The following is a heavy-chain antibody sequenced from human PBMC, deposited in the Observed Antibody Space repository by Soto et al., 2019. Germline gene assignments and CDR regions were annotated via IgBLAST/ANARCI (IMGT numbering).Heavy chain of an antibody. CDR2: ISGSGGST. V-gene: IGHV3-23*01. D-gene: IGHD3-22*01. Sequence: PRLSCAASGFTFSSYAMSWVRQAPGQGLEWVSAISGSGGSTYYADSVKGRLTISRENYKNTLYLQMNSLRAEDTAVYYCAKASVSYNYYDSGYFYYWCQGSLVTVSS. CDR1: GFTFSSYA. CDR3: AKASVSYNYYDSGYFYY. J-gene: IGHJ4*02.